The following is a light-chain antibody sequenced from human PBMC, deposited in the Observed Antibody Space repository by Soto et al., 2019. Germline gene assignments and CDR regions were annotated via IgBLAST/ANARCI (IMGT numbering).Light chain of an antibody. J-gene: IGKJ4*01. V-gene: IGKV3-15*01. CDR1: QSVSSN. CDR2: GAS. CDR3: QQYKNWPLT. Sequence: EIVMTQSPATLSVSPGERATFSCRASQSVSSNLAWYQQKPGQAPRLLIYGASTRATGIPATFSASGSGTEFTLTISSLQSEDFAVYYCQQYKNWPLTFGGGTKVEIK.